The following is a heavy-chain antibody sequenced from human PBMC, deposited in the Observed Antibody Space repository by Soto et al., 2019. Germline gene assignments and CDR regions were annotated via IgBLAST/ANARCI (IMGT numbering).Heavy chain of an antibody. J-gene: IGHJ5*02. D-gene: IGHD1-7*01. CDR2: IYYSGST. Sequence: SETLSLTCTVSGGSISSGDYYWSWIRQPPGKGLEWIGYIYYSGSTYYNPSLKSRVTISVDTSKNQFSLKLSSVTAADTAVYYCASEGTTYNWFDPWGQGTLVTVSS. CDR3: ASEGTTYNWFDP. CDR1: GGSISSGDYY. V-gene: IGHV4-30-4*01.